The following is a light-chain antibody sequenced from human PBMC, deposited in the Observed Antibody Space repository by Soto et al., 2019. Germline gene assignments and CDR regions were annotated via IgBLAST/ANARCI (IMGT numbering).Light chain of an antibody. V-gene: IGLV7-46*01. CDR2: DTS. J-gene: IGLJ3*02. CDR1: TGVVTSGHY. CDR3: LLVYGGTWV. Sequence: QAVVTQEPSLTVSPGGTVTLTCGSSTGVVTSGHYPYWFQQKPGQAPRTLIYDTSNKHSWTPARFSGSLLGGIAALTLSGARPEDESDYYCLLVYGGTWVFGGGTKLTVL.